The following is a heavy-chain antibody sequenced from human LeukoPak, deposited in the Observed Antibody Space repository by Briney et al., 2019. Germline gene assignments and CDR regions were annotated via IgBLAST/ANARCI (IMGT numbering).Heavy chain of an antibody. Sequence: GGSLRLSCAASGVTFSSYTMNWVRQAPGRGLEWVSSISSSSNYIYYADSVKGRFTISRDNAKNSLYLKTNDTGAEDRTVYYCARDAPLPDLWGQGTLVTVSS. CDR3: ARDAPLPDL. J-gene: IGHJ4*02. CDR2: ISSSSNYI. CDR1: GVTFSSYT. V-gene: IGHV3-21*01. D-gene: IGHD1-26*01.